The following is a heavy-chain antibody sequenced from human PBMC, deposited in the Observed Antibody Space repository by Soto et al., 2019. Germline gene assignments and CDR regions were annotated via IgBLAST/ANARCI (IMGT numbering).Heavy chain of an antibody. CDR3: ARSPRRVDGKWFFDY. J-gene: IGHJ4*02. CDR2: ILHTGHT. CDR1: GDSFSSSNW. V-gene: IGHV4-4*02. D-gene: IGHD3-22*01. Sequence: QVQLQESGPGLVEPSGTLSLTCGVSGDSFSSSNWWTWIRQPPGKGLEWIGDILHTGHTDYSPSLRSRITISIDTYKKEFSLHLTSVTATDTAVYYCARSPRRVDGKWFFDYWGPGALVTVSS.